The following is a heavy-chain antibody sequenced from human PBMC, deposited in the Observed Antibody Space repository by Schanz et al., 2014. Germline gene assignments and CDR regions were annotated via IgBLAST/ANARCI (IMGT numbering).Heavy chain of an antibody. CDR1: GGSINNYH. CDR2: IYSSGNT. Sequence: QVQLQESGPGLVKPSETLSLTCTVSGGSINNYHWSWIRQPPGMGLEWLGYIYSSGNTNYNPSLKRRVTISLDTSKNQFSLKLTSVTAADTAVYYCARLDGFGYWGQGTLVTVSS. V-gene: IGHV4-59*12. J-gene: IGHJ4*02. CDR3: ARLDGFGY. D-gene: IGHD3-10*01.